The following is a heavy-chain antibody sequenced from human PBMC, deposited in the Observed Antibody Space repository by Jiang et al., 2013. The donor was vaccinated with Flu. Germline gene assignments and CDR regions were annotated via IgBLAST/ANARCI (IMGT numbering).Heavy chain of an antibody. Sequence: GGGVVQPGRSLRLSCAASGFTFSSYGMHWVRQAPGKGLEWVARISYDGYDKDYADSVKGRFTISRDKSKNTVFLQMDSLRAEDTAVYYCAREMKSYNFDYWGQGTLVTVFS. CDR3: AREMKSYNFDY. CDR1: GFTFSSYG. CDR2: ISYDGYDK. D-gene: IGHD3-10*01. J-gene: IGHJ4*02. V-gene: IGHV3-30*03.